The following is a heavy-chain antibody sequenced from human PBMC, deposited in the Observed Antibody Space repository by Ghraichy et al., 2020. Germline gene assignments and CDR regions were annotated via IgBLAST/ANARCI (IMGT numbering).Heavy chain of an antibody. CDR1: GGSISTSVHY. J-gene: IGHJ4*02. CDR2: INYSGNT. Sequence: SETLSLTCTVSGGSISTSVHYWGWLRQPPGKGWEGIVSINYSGNTYYNPSLQSRVTISVDTSKNQFSLTLTSTTAADTAVYYCATPRRGAAGFDFWGQGALVTVSS. CDR3: ATPRRGAAGFDF. V-gene: IGHV4-39*01. D-gene: IGHD6-13*01.